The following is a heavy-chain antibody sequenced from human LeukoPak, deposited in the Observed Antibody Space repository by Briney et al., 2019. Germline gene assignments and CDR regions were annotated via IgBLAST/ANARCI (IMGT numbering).Heavy chain of an antibody. CDR3: LGESGAFCPFGY. CDR2: ISLIGGT. V-gene: IGHV4-4*02. J-gene: IGHJ4*02. Sequence: SETLSLTCGVSGGSLSSTNSWSWVPRPPGRGRDRFGEISLIGGTNYNPTLNGAVTLSLEATTSQLSLNLTTASDADTALYYSLGESGAFCPFGYWGQGTLVIVPP. D-gene: IGHD1-26*01. CDR1: GGSLSSTNS.